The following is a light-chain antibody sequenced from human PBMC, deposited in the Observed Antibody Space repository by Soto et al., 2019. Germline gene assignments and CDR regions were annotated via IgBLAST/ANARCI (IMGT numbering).Light chain of an antibody. J-gene: IGKJ1*01. V-gene: IGKV1-8*01. CDR1: QGISSY. Sequence: AIRMTQSPSSFSASTGDRVTITCRASQGISSYLAWYQQKPGKAPKLLIYAASTLQSGVPSRFSGSGSGTEFTLTISSLQPDDFATYYCQQYNSYSLTFGQGTKVDI. CDR3: QQYNSYSLT. CDR2: AAS.